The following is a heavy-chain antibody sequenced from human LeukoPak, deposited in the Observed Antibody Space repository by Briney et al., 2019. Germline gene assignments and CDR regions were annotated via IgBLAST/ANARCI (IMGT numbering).Heavy chain of an antibody. CDR2: ISSSSTI. CDR1: GFTFSSYS. Sequence: GGSLRLSCAASGFTFSSYSMNWVRQAPGKGLEWVSYISSSSTIYYADSVKGRFTISRDNAKNSLYLQMNSLRAEDTAVYYCARAAISYYYYYYYMDVWGKGTTVTVSS. CDR3: ARAAISYYYYYYYMDV. V-gene: IGHV3-48*04. J-gene: IGHJ6*03. D-gene: IGHD2-21*01.